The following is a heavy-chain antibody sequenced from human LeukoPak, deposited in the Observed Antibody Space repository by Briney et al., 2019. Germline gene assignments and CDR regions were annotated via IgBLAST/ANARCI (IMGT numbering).Heavy chain of an antibody. J-gene: IGHJ6*03. CDR2: IYHSGST. D-gene: IGHD2-2*02. V-gene: IGHV4-30-2*01. CDR1: GGSISSGGYY. CDR3: ARDVRVPAAIEYYYYMDV. Sequence: SETLSLTCTVSGGSISSGGYYWSWIRQPPGKGLEWIGYIYHSGSTYYNPSLKSRVTISVDRSKNQFSLKLSSVTAADTAVYYCARDVRVPAAIEYYYYMDVWGKGTTVTVSS.